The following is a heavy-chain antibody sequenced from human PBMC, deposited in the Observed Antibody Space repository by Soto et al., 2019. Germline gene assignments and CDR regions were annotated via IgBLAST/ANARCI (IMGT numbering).Heavy chain of an antibody. CDR3: ARDVYGSGTDEFFDY. J-gene: IGHJ4*02. D-gene: IGHD3-10*01. CDR2: LWYDGTNQ. Sequence: QVQLVESGGGVVQPGRSLRLSCAASGFTFSSYAMHWVRQAPGRGLEWVAVLWYDGTNQYYGDSVKGRFTISRDNSKNTLFLQMNSLRAEDTAVYYCARDVYGSGTDEFFDYWGQGTLVTVSS. V-gene: IGHV3-33*01. CDR1: GFTFSSYA.